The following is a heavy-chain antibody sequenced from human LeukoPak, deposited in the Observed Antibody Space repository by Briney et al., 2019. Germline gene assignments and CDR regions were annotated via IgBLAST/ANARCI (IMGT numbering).Heavy chain of an antibody. CDR1: GFTVSTNS. J-gene: IGHJ4*02. CDR3: ARRAGAYSHPYDY. V-gene: IGHV3-53*01. Sequence: GGSLRLSCTVSGFTVSTNSMSWVRQAPGEGLEWVSFIYSDNTHYSDSVKGRFTISRDNSKNTLYLQMNSLRAEDTAVYYCARRAGAYSHPYDYWGQGTLVTVSS. D-gene: IGHD4/OR15-4a*01. CDR2: IYSDNT.